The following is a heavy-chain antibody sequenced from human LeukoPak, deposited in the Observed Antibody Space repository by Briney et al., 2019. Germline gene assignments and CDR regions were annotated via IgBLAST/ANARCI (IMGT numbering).Heavy chain of an antibody. J-gene: IGHJ6*03. CDR2: ISYDGSNK. Sequence: GGSLRLSCAASGFTFSSYAMHWVRQAPGKGLEWVAVISYDGSNKYYADSVKGRFTISRDNSKNTLYLQMNSLRAEDTAVYYCAKDKEEGDFWSGSYMDVWGKGTTVTVSS. V-gene: IGHV3-30-3*01. D-gene: IGHD3-3*01. CDR3: AKDKEEGDFWSGSYMDV. CDR1: GFTFSSYA.